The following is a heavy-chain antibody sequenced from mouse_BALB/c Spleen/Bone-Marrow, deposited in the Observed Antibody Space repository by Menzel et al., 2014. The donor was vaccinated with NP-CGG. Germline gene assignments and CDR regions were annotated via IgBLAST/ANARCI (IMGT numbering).Heavy chain of an antibody. V-gene: IGHV5-17*02. Sequence: EVMLVESGGGLVQPGGSRKLSCAASGFTFSSFGMHWVRQAPEKGLEWIAYISSDSGAIFYADTAKGRLTISRDNPKNTLFLQVTSLRSEDTAIYFCTRGGNWEDFDYWGQGTTLTVSS. J-gene: IGHJ2*01. CDR3: TRGGNWEDFDY. CDR1: GFTFSSFG. D-gene: IGHD4-1*01. CDR2: ISSDSGAI.